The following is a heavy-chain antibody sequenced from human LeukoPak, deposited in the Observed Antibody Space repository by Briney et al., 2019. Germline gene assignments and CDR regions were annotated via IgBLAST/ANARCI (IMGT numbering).Heavy chain of an antibody. D-gene: IGHD3-9*01. V-gene: IGHV4-31*03. CDR2: IYYSGTT. J-gene: IGHJ4*02. CDR1: GGSISSGGYY. Sequence: SQTLSLTCTVSGGSISSGGYYWSWIRQHPGKGLEWIGSIYYSGTTYYNPSLKSRLNISGDTSENQFSLNLSSVTAADTAVYYCARTYYDILTGYFDYWGQGTLVTVSS. CDR3: ARTYYDILTGYFDY.